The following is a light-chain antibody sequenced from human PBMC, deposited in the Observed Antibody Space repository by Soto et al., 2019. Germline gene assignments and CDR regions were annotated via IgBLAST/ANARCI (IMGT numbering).Light chain of an antibody. CDR3: NSYAGNNTWV. CDR1: SSDVGGYKY. J-gene: IGLJ3*02. V-gene: IGLV2-8*01. CDR2: EIN. Sequence: QSVLTQPPSASGSPGQSVTISCTGTSSDVGGYKYVSWYQQHPGKAPKLMIYEINKRPSGVPNRFSGSKSGNAASLTVSGLQAEDEADYYSNSYAGNNTWVFGEGTKLTVL.